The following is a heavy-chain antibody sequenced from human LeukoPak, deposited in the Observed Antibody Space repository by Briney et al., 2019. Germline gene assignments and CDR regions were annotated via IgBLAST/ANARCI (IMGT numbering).Heavy chain of an antibody. J-gene: IGHJ4*02. CDR1: GGSFSGYY. CDR2: IYYSGST. CDR3: ARAVYSSSSAPYYFDY. D-gene: IGHD6-6*01. Sequence: SETLSLTCAVYGGSFSGYYWSWIRQPPGKGLEWIGYIYYSGSTNYNPSLKSRVTISVDTSKNQFSLKLSSVTAADTAVYYCARAVYSSSSAPYYFDYWGQGTLATVSS. V-gene: IGHV4-59*01.